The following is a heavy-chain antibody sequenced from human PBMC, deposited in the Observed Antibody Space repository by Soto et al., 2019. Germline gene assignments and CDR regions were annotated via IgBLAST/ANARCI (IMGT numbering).Heavy chain of an antibody. D-gene: IGHD6-6*01. Sequence: SQTLPLTCAISGDSVSSNNAAWNWIRQSPSRGLEWLGRTYYRSKWYSDYSLSVKSRITINPDTSKDQFSLQLNSVTPEDTALYYCARAKEYTRSSGMDVWGQGTTVTVSS. J-gene: IGHJ6*02. CDR3: ARAKEYTRSSGMDV. CDR2: TYYRSKWYS. V-gene: IGHV6-1*01. CDR1: GDSVSSNNAA.